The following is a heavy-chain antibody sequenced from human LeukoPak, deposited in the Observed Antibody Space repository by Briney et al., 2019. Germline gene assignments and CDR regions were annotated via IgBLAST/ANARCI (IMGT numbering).Heavy chain of an antibody. J-gene: IGHJ4*02. CDR1: GFTFSSYA. D-gene: IGHD5-24*01. CDR3: ARPGTATIRRFDH. CDR2: ISASGGST. V-gene: IGHV3-23*01. Sequence: GRSLRLSCAASGFTFSSYAMHWVRQAPGKGLEWVSAISASGGSTYYADSVKGRFTISRDNSRNALFLQVSSLRAEDTAVYYCARPGTATIRRFDHWGQGTLVTVSS.